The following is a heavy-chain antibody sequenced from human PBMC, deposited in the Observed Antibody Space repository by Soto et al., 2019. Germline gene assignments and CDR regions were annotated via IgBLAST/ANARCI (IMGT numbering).Heavy chain of an antibody. CDR2: VSIGGST. D-gene: IGHD2-15*01. CDR3: AKRRGAGGHFDY. Sequence: GGSLRLSCAASGFTFSSYAMGWVRQGPGKGLKWVAVVSIGGSTHYADSVRGRFTISRDNSKNTLSLQMNSLTAEDTAVYFCAKRRGAGGHFDYWGQGALVTVS. J-gene: IGHJ4*02. CDR1: GFTFSSYA. V-gene: IGHV3-23*01.